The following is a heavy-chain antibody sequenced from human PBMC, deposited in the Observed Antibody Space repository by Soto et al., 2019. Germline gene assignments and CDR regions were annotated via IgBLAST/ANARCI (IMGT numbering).Heavy chain of an antibody. D-gene: IGHD3-22*01. Sequence: QVQLQESGPGLVKPSETLSLTCTVSGGSISSYYWSWIRQPPGKGLEWIGYIYYSGSTNYNPSLKSRVTIAVDTSKNQFSLKLSSVTAADTAVYYCASWGNYDSSGYGYWGQGTLVTVSS. CDR3: ASWGNYDSSGYGY. J-gene: IGHJ4*02. CDR2: IYYSGST. CDR1: GGSISSYY. V-gene: IGHV4-59*01.